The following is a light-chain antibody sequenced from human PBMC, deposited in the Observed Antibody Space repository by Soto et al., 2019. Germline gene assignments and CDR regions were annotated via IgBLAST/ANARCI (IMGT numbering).Light chain of an antibody. CDR3: QQSYTTPPWT. CDR2: DAS. Sequence: DIQMTQSPSSLSASVGDRVTITCRASQSISSYLNWYQQKPGKAPKVLIYDASSLQSGVPSRFSGSGSGTDFTLTISSLQPEDFATYYCQQSYTTPPWTFGQGTKVEI. J-gene: IGKJ1*01. CDR1: QSISSY. V-gene: IGKV1-39*01.